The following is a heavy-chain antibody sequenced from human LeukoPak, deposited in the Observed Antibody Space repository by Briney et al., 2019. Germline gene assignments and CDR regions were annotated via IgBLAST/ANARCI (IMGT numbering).Heavy chain of an antibody. D-gene: IGHD3-10*01. Sequence: PSQTLSLTCTVSGGSISSGDYYWGWIRQPPGKGLEWIGYIYYSGSTYYNPSLKSRVTISVDTSKNQFSLKLSSVTAADTAVYYCASEKGSGSYSLFDYWGQGTLVTVSS. V-gene: IGHV4-30-4*08. J-gene: IGHJ4*02. CDR3: ASEKGSGSYSLFDY. CDR1: GGSISSGDYY. CDR2: IYYSGST.